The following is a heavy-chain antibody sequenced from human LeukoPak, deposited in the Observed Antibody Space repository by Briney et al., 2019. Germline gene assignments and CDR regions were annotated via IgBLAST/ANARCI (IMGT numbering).Heavy chain of an antibody. J-gene: IGHJ3*02. Sequence: PSETLSLSCSVSGXSISSSNYYWGWIRQPPGKGLESSVSIYYSGTTYYNPSVKGRGNISVDTSKYQCSLKLSSVTAADTAVYYCARHGGFSYGFLNDAFDIWGQGTMVTVSS. CDR1: GXSISSSNYY. V-gene: IGHV4-39*01. D-gene: IGHD5-18*01. CDR2: IYYSGTT. CDR3: ARHGGFSYGFLNDAFDI.